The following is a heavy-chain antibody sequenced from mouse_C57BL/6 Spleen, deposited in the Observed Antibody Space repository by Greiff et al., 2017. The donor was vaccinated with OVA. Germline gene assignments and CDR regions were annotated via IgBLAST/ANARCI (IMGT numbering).Heavy chain of an antibody. J-gene: IGHJ1*03. D-gene: IGHD2-5*01. CDR2: ISDGGSYT. CDR3: AREVDSNFWYFDV. Sequence: EVHLVESGGGLVKPGGSLKLSCAASGFTFSSYAMSWVRQTPEKRLEWVATISDGGSYTYYPDNVKGRFTISRDNAKNNLYLQMSHLKSEDTAMYYCAREVDSNFWYFDVWGTGTTVTVSS. CDR1: GFTFSSYA. V-gene: IGHV5-4*01.